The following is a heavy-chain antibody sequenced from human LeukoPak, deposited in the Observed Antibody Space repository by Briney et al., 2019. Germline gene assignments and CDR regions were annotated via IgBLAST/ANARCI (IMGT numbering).Heavy chain of an antibody. Sequence: SGGSLRLSCAASGFTFSSYSMNWVRQAPGKGLEWVSSISSSSSYIYYADSVKGRFTISRDNAKNSLYLQMNSLRAEDTAVYYCARDVSYYDSSGYPSYYYYYYMDVWGKGTTVTVSS. CDR3: ARDVSYYDSSGYPSYYYYYYMDV. J-gene: IGHJ6*03. CDR1: GFTFSSYS. CDR2: ISSSSSYI. D-gene: IGHD3-22*01. V-gene: IGHV3-21*01.